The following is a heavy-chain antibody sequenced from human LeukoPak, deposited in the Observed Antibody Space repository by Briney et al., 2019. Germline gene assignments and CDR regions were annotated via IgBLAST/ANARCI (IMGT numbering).Heavy chain of an antibody. Sequence: ASVKVSCKASGYTFTSYYMHWVRQAPGQGLEWMGIINPSGGSTSYAQKFQGRVTMTRDMSTSTVYMELSSLRPEDTAVYYCAREGLYCSGGSCYSSDAFDIWGQGTMVTVSS. CDR2: INPSGGST. J-gene: IGHJ3*02. CDR1: GYTFTSYY. CDR3: AREGLYCSGGSCYSSDAFDI. D-gene: IGHD2-15*01. V-gene: IGHV1-46*01.